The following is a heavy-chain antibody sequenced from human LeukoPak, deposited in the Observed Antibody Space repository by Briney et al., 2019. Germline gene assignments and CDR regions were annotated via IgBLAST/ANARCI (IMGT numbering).Heavy chain of an antibody. Sequence: SSETLSLTCAVSGGSISSSNWWSWVRQPPGKGLEWIGEIYHSGSTNYNPSLKSRVTISVDKSKNQFSLKLSSVTAADTAVYYCARDIRYCSGGSCYVLWGQGTLVTVSS. CDR2: IYHSGST. J-gene: IGHJ4*02. D-gene: IGHD2-15*01. CDR1: GGSISSSNW. V-gene: IGHV4-4*02. CDR3: ARDIRYCSGGSCYVL.